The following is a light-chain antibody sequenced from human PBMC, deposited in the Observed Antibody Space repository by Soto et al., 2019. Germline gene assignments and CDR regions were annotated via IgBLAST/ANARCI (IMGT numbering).Light chain of an antibody. CDR3: QQYGSSPIT. J-gene: IGKJ5*01. CDR1: QSVSSN. V-gene: IGKV3-15*01. CDR2: GAS. Sequence: ERVMTQSPATLSVSPGERATLSCRASQSVSSNLAWYQQKPGRAPRLLIYGASTRATGIPARFSGSGSGTDFTLTISRLEPEDFAVYYCQQYGSSPITFGQGTRLEI.